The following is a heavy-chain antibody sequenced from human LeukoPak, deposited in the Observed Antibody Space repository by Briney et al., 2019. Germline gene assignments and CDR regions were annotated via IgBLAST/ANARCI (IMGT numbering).Heavy chain of an antibody. J-gene: IGHJ5*02. Sequence: GASVKVSCKASGYTFTNYGINWLRQAPGQGLEWMGWINPNSGGTNYAQKFQGRVTMTRDTSISTAYMELSRLRSDDTAVYYCARSLMDILTGYPFNWFDPWGQGTLVTVSS. V-gene: IGHV1-2*02. CDR1: GYTFTNYG. CDR2: INPNSGGT. D-gene: IGHD3-9*01. CDR3: ARSLMDILTGYPFNWFDP.